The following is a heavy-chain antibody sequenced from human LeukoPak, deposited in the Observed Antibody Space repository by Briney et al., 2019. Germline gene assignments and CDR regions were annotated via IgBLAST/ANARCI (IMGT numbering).Heavy chain of an antibody. CDR1: GLTFSSYA. J-gene: IGHJ4*02. CDR2: ISGSGGST. CDR3: AKADYYDFWSGYFDY. D-gene: IGHD3-3*01. Sequence: PGGSLRLSCAASGLTFSSYAMSWVRQAPGKGLEWVSAISGSGGSTYYADSVKGRFTISRDNSKNTLYLQMNSLRAEDTAVYYCAKADYYDFWSGYFDYWGQGTLVTVSS. V-gene: IGHV3-23*01.